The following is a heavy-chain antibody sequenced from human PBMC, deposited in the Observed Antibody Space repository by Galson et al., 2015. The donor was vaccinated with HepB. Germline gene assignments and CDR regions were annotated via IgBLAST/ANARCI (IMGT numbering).Heavy chain of an antibody. V-gene: IGHV3-53*01. Sequence: SLRLSCAASGFTVSSNYMSWVRQAPGKGLEWVSVIYSGGSTYYAGSVKGRFTISRDNSKNTLYLQMNSLRAEDTAVYYCARLWRSTDAFDIWGQGTMVTVSS. CDR2: IYSGGST. J-gene: IGHJ3*02. D-gene: IGHD3-16*01. CDR1: GFTVSSNY. CDR3: ARLWRSTDAFDI.